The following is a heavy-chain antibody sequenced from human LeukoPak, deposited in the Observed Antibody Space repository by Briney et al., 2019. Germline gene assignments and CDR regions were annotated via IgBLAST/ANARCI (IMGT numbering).Heavy chain of an antibody. D-gene: IGHD1-26*01. J-gene: IGHJ5*02. Sequence: SETLSLTCSVSDGSINSYYWSWIWQPPGKGLEWIGYIHSSGATHYNPSLKSRVTTSLDTSKNQFSLKLSSVTAADTAVYYCARLGSYSDHWGQGTLVTVSS. CDR2: IHSSGAT. V-gene: IGHV4-4*09. CDR3: ARLGSYSDH. CDR1: DGSINSYY.